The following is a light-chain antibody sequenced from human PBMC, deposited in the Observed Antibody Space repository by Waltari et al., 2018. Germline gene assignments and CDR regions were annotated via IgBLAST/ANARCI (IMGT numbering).Light chain of an antibody. V-gene: IGLV2-14*03. CDR3: GSYTAGSALYV. Sequence: QSAPSQPASVSGSPGQSITISCTGAISDIGSYEYVSWYQQHPGRVPRLIIFDVTKRHSGVSSLFSGSKSATTASLTISGLQAEDEADYYCGSYTAGSALYVLGTGT. CDR2: DVT. J-gene: IGLJ1*01. CDR1: ISDIGSYEY.